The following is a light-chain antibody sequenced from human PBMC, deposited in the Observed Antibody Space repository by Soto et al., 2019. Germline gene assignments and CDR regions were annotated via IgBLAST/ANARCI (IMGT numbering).Light chain of an antibody. V-gene: IGKV1-39*01. CDR3: QQSYGP. J-gene: IGKJ4*01. CDR2: AAS. CDR1: QSISSY. Sequence: DIQMTQSPSSLSASVGDRVTITCRASQSISSYLNWYQQKPGKAPKLLIYAASSLQSGVPSRFSGSGSGTDFTLTISSLQPEDFATYYCQQSYGPFGGGTKVEIK.